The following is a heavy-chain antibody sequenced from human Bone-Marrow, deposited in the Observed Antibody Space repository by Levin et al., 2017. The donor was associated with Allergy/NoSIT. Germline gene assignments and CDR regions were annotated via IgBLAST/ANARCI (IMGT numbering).Heavy chain of an antibody. CDR3: VKDPNWDDAY. CDR1: RFTFSAYS. CDR2: IGVSGGDT. V-gene: IGHV3-23*01. D-gene: IGHD1-1*01. Sequence: QPGGSLRLSCVASRFTFSAYSMGWARQAPGKGLEWVSDIGVSGGDTHYADAVKGRFTISRDNSKNTLYLQMDSLRVEDTAMYYCVKDPNWDDAYWGQGTLVTVSS. J-gene: IGHJ4*02.